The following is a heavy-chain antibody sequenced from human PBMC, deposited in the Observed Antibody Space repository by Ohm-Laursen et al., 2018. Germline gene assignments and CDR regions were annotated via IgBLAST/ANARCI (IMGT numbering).Heavy chain of an antibody. Sequence: SLRLSCTASGFTFSSYAMSWVRQAPGKGLEWVSGISGSGGSSYYADSVKGRFTISRGNSKNTLYLQMNSLRAEDTAVYYCAKGLPIAVAANRYFDYWGQGTVVTVSS. J-gene: IGHJ4*02. CDR3: AKGLPIAVAANRYFDY. CDR1: GFTFSSYA. D-gene: IGHD6-19*01. V-gene: IGHV3-23*01. CDR2: ISGSGGSS.